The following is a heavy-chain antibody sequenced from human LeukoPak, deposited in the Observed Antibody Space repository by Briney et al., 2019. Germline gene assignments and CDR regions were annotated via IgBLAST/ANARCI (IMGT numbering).Heavy chain of an antibody. CDR2: IYHSGST. V-gene: IGHV4-30-2*01. D-gene: IGHD3-22*01. CDR3: ARAGSVYHFDY. CDR1: GGSISSGGYS. J-gene: IGHJ4*02. Sequence: PSETLSLTCAVSGGSISSGGYSWSWIRQPPGKGLEWIGYIYHSGSTYYNPSLKSRVTISVDRSKNQFSLKLSSVTAADTAVYYCARAGSVYHFDYWGQGPLVTVSS.